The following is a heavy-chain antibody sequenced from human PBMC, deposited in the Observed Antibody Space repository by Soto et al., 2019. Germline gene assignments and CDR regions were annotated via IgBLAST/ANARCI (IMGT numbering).Heavy chain of an antibody. Sequence: SETLSLTCTVSGGSISSYYWSWIRQPPGKGLEWIGYVYDSWSTYYNPSLKSRVTISVDTSKNQFSLKLSSVTAADTAVYYCARSVDPWGQGTLVTVSS. V-gene: IGHV4-59*12. CDR1: GGSISSYY. CDR2: VYDSWST. J-gene: IGHJ5*02. CDR3: ARSVDP.